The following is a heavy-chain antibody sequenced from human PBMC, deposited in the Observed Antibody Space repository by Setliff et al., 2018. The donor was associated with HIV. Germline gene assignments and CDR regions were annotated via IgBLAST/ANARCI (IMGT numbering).Heavy chain of an antibody. CDR1: GGSISSGTYY. D-gene: IGHD3-22*01. CDR3: AMLDTSDYFRNNWFDS. CDR2: IYTDGST. V-gene: IGHV4-61*09. J-gene: IGHJ5*01. Sequence: PSETLSLTCTVSGGSISSGTYYWSWIRQPAGKGLEWIGHIYTDGSTNFNPSLRSRVTISADTPKNQLSLTLTSVTAADTAVYYCAMLDTSDYFRNNWFDSWGQGTLVTVSS.